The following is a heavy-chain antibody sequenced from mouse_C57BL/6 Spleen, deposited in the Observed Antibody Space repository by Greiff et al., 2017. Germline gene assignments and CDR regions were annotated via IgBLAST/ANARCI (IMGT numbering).Heavy chain of an antibody. CDR1: GFTFSSYG. CDR3: ARHGNYYGSSYGYFDV. D-gene: IGHD1-1*01. Sequence: EVQLQESGGDLVKPGGSLKLSCAASGFTFSSYGMSWVRQTPDKRLEWVATISSGGSYTYYPDSVKGRFTISRDNAKNTLYLQMSSLKSEDTAMYYCARHGNYYGSSYGYFDVWGTGTTVTVSS. CDR2: ISSGGSYT. V-gene: IGHV5-6*01. J-gene: IGHJ1*03.